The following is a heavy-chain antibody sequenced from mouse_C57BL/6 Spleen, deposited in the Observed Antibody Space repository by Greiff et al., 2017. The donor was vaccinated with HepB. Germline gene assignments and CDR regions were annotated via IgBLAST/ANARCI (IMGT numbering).Heavy chain of an antibody. CDR3: TRIPLYDYDKQDYFDY. J-gene: IGHJ2*01. V-gene: IGHV1-15*01. Sequence: QVQLQQSGAELVRPGASVTLSCKASGYTFTDYEMHWVKQTPVHGLEWIGAIDPETGGTAYNQKFKGKAILTADKSSSTAYMELRSLTSEDSAVYYFTRIPLYDYDKQDYFDYWGQGTTLTVSS. CDR1: GYTFTDYE. D-gene: IGHD2-4*01. CDR2: IDPETGGT.